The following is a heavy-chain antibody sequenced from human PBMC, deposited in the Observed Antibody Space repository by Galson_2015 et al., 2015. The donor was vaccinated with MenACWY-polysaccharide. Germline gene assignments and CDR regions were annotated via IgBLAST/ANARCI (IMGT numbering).Heavy chain of an antibody. CDR2: IHYRGST. Sequence: SETLSLTCTVSGGSITSYLWGWVRQPPGKGLEWIGNIHYRGSTYYNPSLKSRVTISRDTSKNQFSLKLNSVTAADTAVYYCARGGRAVSNRNWFDPWGQGTLVTVSS. CDR1: GGSITSYL. CDR3: ARGGRAVSNRNWFDP. V-gene: IGHV4-59*12. J-gene: IGHJ5*02. D-gene: IGHD3-16*01.